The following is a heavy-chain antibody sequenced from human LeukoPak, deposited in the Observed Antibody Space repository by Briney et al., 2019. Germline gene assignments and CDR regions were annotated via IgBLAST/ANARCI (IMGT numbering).Heavy chain of an antibody. J-gene: IGHJ2*01. CDR2: IYYSGST. D-gene: IGHD5-18*01. CDR3: ARGRPRGYSYGYWYFDL. V-gene: IGHV4-30-4*01. Sequence: SQTLSLTCTVSGGSISSGDYYWSWIRQPPGKGLEWIGYIYYSGSTYYNPSLKGRVTISVDMSKNQFSLKLSSVTAADTAVYYCARGRPRGYSYGYWYFDLWGRGTLVTVSS. CDR1: GGSISSGDYY.